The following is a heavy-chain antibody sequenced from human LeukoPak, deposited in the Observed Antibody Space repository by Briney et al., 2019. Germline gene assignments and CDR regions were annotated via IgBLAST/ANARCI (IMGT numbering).Heavy chain of an antibody. D-gene: IGHD5-18*01. V-gene: IGHV1-18*01. J-gene: IGHJ4*02. Sequence: ASVKVSCKASGYTFTSYGISWVRQAPGQGPEWMGWISAYNGNTNYAQKLQGRVTMTTDTSTSTAYMELRSLRSDDTAVYYCARSHVDTAMAHFDYWGQGTLVTVSS. CDR3: ARSHVDTAMAHFDY. CDR1: GYTFTSYG. CDR2: ISAYNGNT.